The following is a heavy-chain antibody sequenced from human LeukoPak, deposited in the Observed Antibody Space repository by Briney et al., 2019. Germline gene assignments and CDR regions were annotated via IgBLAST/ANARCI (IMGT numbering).Heavy chain of an antibody. CDR3: AKDGYDSSGYYWPLFDY. CDR1: GFTFSSYG. D-gene: IGHD3-22*01. J-gene: IGHJ4*02. CDR2: IWYGGSNK. V-gene: IGHV3-30*02. Sequence: PGGSLRLSRAASGFTFSSYGMHWVRQAPGKGLEWVAVIWYGGSNKYYADSVKGRFTISRDNSKNTLYLQMNSLRAEDTAVYYCAKDGYDSSGYYWPLFDYWGQGTLVTVSS.